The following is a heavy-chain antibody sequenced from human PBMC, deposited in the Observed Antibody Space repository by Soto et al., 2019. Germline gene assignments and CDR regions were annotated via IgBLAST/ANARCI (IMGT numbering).Heavy chain of an antibody. V-gene: IGHV3-30*18. D-gene: IGHD2-2*01. CDR2: ISYDGGNK. CDR3: AKVLGYCSSSSCSRDMYYYYGLDV. CDR1: GFTFSSYG. Sequence: PGGSLRLSCAASGFTFSSYGMHWVRQAPGKGLEWVAVISYDGGNKYYADSAKGRFTISRDNSKNTLYLQMNSLRAEDTAVYYCAKVLGYCSSSSCSRDMYYYYGLDVWGQGTTVTVS. J-gene: IGHJ6*02.